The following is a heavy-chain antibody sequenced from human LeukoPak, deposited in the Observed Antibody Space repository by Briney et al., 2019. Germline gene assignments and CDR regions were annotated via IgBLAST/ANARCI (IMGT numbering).Heavy chain of an antibody. CDR3: ARGRDYYGSGSFDAFDI. CDR2: IYHSGST. V-gene: IGHV4-30-2*01. CDR1: GGSISSGGYS. J-gene: IGHJ3*02. Sequence: PSETLSLTCAVSGGSISSGGYSWSWIRQPPEKGLEWIGYIYHSGSTYYNPSLKSRVTISVDRSKNQFSLKLSSVTAADTAVYYCARGRDYYGSGSFDAFDIWGQGTMVTVSS. D-gene: IGHD3-10*01.